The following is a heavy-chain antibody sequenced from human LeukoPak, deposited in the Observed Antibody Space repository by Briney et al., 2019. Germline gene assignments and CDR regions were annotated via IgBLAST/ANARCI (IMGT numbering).Heavy chain of an antibody. J-gene: IGHJ4*02. D-gene: IGHD1-26*01. CDR1: DGSISSGDYY. V-gene: IGHV4-30-4*08. CDR3: ARAEWELLFDY. CDR2: IYYSGST. Sequence: SETLSLTCTVSDGSISSGDYYWSWIRQPPGKGLEWIGYIYYSGSTYYNPSLKSRVTISVDTSKNQFSLKLSSVTAADTAVYYCARAEWELLFDYWAREPWSPSPQ.